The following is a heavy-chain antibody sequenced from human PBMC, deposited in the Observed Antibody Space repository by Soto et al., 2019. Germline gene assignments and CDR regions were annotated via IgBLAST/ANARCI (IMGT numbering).Heavy chain of an antibody. J-gene: IGHJ4*02. Sequence: ASVKVSCKASGYTFTNYHIHWVRQAPGHGLQWMGVLNPSSGGTSYAQKFRGRLIVTRDTSTSTVYLELSSLTSDDTAVYYCARAPLGIIVAPDFWGQGTLVTVYS. CDR2: LNPSSGGT. V-gene: IGHV1-46*01. CDR1: GYTFTNYH. CDR3: ARAPLGIIVAPDF. D-gene: IGHD3-22*01.